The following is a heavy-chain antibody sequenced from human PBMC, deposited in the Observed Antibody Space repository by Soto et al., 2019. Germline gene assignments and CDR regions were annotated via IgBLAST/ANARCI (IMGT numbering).Heavy chain of an antibody. CDR2: INHSGST. Sequence: SETLSLTCAVYGGSFSGCYWSWIRQPPGKGLEWIGEINHSGSTNYNPSLKSRVTISVDTSKNQFSLKLSSVTAADTAVYYCARGGYCSSTSCYLPFYFDYWGQGTLVTVSS. CDR3: ARGGYCSSTSCYLPFYFDY. J-gene: IGHJ4*02. D-gene: IGHD2-2*01. V-gene: IGHV4-34*01. CDR1: GGSFSGCY.